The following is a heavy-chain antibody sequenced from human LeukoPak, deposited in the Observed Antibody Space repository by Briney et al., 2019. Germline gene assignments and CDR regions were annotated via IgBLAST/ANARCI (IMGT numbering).Heavy chain of an antibody. J-gene: IGHJ3*02. D-gene: IGHD2-21*01. Sequence: GGSLRLPCASSGFTFSSYAMSWVRQAPGKGLEWVSAISGSGGSTYYADSVKGRFTISRDNSKNTLYLQMNSLRAEDTAVYYCAKLGGGDCYFHFDIWGQGTMVTVSS. V-gene: IGHV3-23*01. CDR1: GFTFSSYA. CDR2: ISGSGGST. CDR3: AKLGGGDCYFHFDI.